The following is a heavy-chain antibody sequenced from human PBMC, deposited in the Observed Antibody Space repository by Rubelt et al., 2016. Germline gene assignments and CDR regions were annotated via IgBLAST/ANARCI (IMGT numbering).Heavy chain of an antibody. CDR3: ASQNGAGSGLDK. J-gene: IGHJ4*02. Sequence: SCAASGFTFSSYAMTWVRQVPGKGLEWVSGISGSGGSTYNADSVKGRLTISRDNSKNTLYLQMSSVRAEDTAVYYCASQNGAGSGLDKWGQGTLVTVSS. CDR1: GFTFSSYA. V-gene: IGHV3-23*01. D-gene: IGHD6-19*01. CDR2: ISGSGGST.